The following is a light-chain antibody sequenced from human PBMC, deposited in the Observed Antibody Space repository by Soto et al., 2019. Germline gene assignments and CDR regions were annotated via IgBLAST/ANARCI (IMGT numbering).Light chain of an antibody. J-gene: IGKJ2*01. CDR2: AAS. CDR1: QDIASY. CDR3: EQLNFNLY. V-gene: IGKV1-9*01. Sequence: IQLTQSPSSLSASIGDRVTITCRASQDIASYLAWYQQKPGYAPKLLIYAASTLQSGDPSRVSGSGFGTDFTLTIGSLQADDFVTYYYEQLNFNLYLGQGTKLE.